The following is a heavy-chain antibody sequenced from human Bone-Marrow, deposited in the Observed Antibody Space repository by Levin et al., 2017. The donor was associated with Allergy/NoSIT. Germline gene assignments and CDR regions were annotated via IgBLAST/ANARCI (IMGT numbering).Heavy chain of an antibody. V-gene: IGHV3-13*04. CDR3: ARGGSSWLVHGFDY. CDR1: GFTFSSYD. CDR2: IGTAGDT. J-gene: IGHJ4*02. Sequence: GGSLRLSCAASGFTFSSYDMHWVRQATGKGLEWVSAIGTAGDTYYPGSVKGRFTISRENAKNSLYLQMNSLRAGDTAVYYCARGGSSWLVHGFDYWGQGTLVTVSS. D-gene: IGHD6-13*01.